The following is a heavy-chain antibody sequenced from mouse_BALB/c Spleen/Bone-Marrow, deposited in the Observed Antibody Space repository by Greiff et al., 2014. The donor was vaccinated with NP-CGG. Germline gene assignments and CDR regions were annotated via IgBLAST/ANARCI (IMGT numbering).Heavy chain of an antibody. CDR2: INPSNGGT. D-gene: IGHD1-1*01. J-gene: IGHJ3*01. Sequence: QVQLQQSGAELVKPGASVKLSCKASGYTYTSYYMYWVKQRPGQGLEWIGGINPSNGGTNFNEKFKSKATLTVDKSSSTAYMQLSSLTSEDSAVYYCTRSYYAKEGAWFAYWGQGTLVIVSA. CDR1: GYTYTSYY. CDR3: TRSYYAKEGAWFAY. V-gene: IGHV1S81*02.